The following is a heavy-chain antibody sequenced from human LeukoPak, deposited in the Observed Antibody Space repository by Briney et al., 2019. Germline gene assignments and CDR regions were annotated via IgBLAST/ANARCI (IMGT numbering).Heavy chain of an antibody. CDR1: GGSISSRSYY. D-gene: IGHD2-21*01. V-gene: IGHV4-39*01. Sequence: SETLSLTCTVSGGSISSRSYYWGWIRQPPGNGLEWIGSIYYSGSTYYNPSLKSRVTISVDTSKNQFSLKLSSVTAADTAVYYCARHDWVHFDYWGQGTLVTVSS. J-gene: IGHJ4*02. CDR2: IYYSGST. CDR3: ARHDWVHFDY.